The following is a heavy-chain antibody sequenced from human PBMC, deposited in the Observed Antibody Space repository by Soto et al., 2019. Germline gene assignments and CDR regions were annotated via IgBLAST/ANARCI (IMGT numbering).Heavy chain of an antibody. CDR1: GYSISSGYY. D-gene: IGHD3-10*01. Sequence: SETLSLTCAVSGYSISSGYYWGWIRQPPGKGLEWIGSIYHSGSTYYNPSLKSRVTISVDTSKNQFSLKLSSVTAADTAVYYCAREGHGRGYDDAFDIWGQGTMVTVSS. CDR2: IYHSGST. J-gene: IGHJ3*02. V-gene: IGHV4-38-2*02. CDR3: AREGHGRGYDDAFDI.